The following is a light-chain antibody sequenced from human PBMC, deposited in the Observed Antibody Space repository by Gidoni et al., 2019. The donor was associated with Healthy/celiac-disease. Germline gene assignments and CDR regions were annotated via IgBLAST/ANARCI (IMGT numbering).Light chain of an antibody. V-gene: IGKV3-15*01. CDR2: GAS. J-gene: IGKJ2*01. CDR1: QSVSSN. Sequence: EIVMTHPPATLSVSPGERATLSCRASQSVSSNLAWYQQKPGQAPRLLIYGASTRATGIPARFSGSGSGTEFTLTISSLQSEDFVVYYCQQYNNWPRMYTFGQGTKLEIK. CDR3: QQYNNWPRMYT.